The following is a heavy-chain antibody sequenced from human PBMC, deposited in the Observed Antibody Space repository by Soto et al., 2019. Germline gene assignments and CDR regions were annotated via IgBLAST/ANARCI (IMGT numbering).Heavy chain of an antibody. Sequence: GASVKVSCKPSGYSFSDYFIQWVRQAPGQGLEWVAWINPKTAATNYAKKFQGRVSLTWDTSSTTAYMELTRLRPDDTAVYYCARIKWGLNYYNGMDVWGQGITVTVSS. CDR1: GYSFSDYF. CDR2: INPKTAAT. D-gene: IGHD1-26*01. V-gene: IGHV1-2*02. J-gene: IGHJ6*02. CDR3: ARIKWGLNYYNGMDV.